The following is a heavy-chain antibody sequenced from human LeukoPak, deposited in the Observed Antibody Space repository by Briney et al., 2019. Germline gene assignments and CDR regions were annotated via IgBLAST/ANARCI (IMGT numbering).Heavy chain of an antibody. CDR2: IFPADSNT. CDR3: ARNYPPAMHIIPAGGAQQIQH. V-gene: IGHV5-51*01. Sequence: GESLKISCKVSGYTFTHNWIGWVRQKPGRGLEWLGVIFPADSNTAYNSSFRGQVTISVDKSIDTAYLQWGSLKASDSAIYYCARNYPPAMHIIPAGGAQQIQHWGQGTLVTVPS. D-gene: IGHD6-13*01. CDR1: GYTFTHNW. J-gene: IGHJ1*01.